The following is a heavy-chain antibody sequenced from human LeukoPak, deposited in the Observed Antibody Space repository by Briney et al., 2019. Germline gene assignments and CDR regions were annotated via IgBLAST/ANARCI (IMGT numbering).Heavy chain of an antibody. CDR3: ARENTMVRGVTLYYFDY. CDR2: IWYDGSKK. D-gene: IGHD3-10*01. V-gene: IGHV3-33*01. Sequence: GESLRLSCAASGFSFRSYGIHWVRQAPGKGLEWVAVIWYDGSKKYYADSVKGRFTISRDNSKNTLYLQMDSLRAEDTAVYYCARENTMVRGVTLYYFDYWGQGTLVTVSS. J-gene: IGHJ4*02. CDR1: GFSFRSYG.